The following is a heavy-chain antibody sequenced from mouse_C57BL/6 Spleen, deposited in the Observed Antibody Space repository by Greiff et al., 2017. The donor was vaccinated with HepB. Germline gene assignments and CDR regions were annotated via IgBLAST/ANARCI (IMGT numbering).Heavy chain of an antibody. Sequence: QVQLQQPGAELVKPGASVKLSCKASGYTFTSYWMHWVKQRPGQGLEWIGMIHPNSGSTNYNEKFKSKATLTVDKSSSTVYMQLSSLTSEDSAVYYCERCTTVVATGYFDYWGTGTTVTVSS. CDR2: IHPNSGST. CDR1: GYTFTSYW. J-gene: IGHJ1*03. CDR3: ERCTTVVATGYFDY. V-gene: IGHV1-64*01. D-gene: IGHD1-1*01.